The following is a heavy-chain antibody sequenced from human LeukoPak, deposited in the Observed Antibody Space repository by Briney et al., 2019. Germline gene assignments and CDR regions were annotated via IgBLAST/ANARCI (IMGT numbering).Heavy chain of an antibody. D-gene: IGHD3-3*01. CDR2: ISGSGGST. CDR3: AKDGEKAIFGVVIRRGAPSS. Sequence: PSGGSLRLSCAASGFTFYSYGMHWVRQAPGKGLEWVSAISGSGGSTYYADSVKGRFTISRDNSKNTLYLQMNSLRAEDTAVYYCAKDGEKAIFGVVIRRGAPSSWGQGTLVTVSS. V-gene: IGHV3-23*01. J-gene: IGHJ5*02. CDR1: GFTFYSYG.